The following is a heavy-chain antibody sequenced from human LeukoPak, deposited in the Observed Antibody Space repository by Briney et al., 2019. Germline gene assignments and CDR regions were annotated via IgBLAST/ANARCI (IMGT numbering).Heavy chain of an antibody. CDR2: IKHNTNGGTT. J-gene: IGHJ5*02. Sequence: NPSVTLSLSCAASGFTFSNAYMSWVRQAPGKGLEGVGRIKHNTNGGTTDYDGPVKGRSTISRDDSKNTLYLQMNSLKTEDTAVYYCTTTIVGVTTWFDPWGQGTLVTVSS. D-gene: IGHD1-26*01. CDR3: TTTIVGVTTWFDP. V-gene: IGHV3-15*01. CDR1: GFTFSNAY.